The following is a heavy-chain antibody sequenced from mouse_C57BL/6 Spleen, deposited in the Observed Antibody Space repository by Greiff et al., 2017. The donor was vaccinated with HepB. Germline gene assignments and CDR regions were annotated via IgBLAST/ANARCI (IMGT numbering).Heavy chain of an antibody. V-gene: IGHV7-3*01. CDR1: GFTFTDYY. J-gene: IGHJ2*01. CDR2: IRNKANGYTT. CDR3: ARHYYYFDY. Sequence: DVMLVESGGGLVQPGGSLSLSCAASGFTFTDYYMSWVRQPPGKALEWLGFIRNKANGYTTEYSASVKGRFTISRDNSQSILYLQMNALRAEDSATYYCARHYYYFDYWGQGTTLTVSS.